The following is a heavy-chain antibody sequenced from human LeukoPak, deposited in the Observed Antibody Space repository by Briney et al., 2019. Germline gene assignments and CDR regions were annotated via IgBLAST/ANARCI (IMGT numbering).Heavy chain of an antibody. CDR1: GFTFSSYW. D-gene: IGHD3-3*01. Sequence: GGSLRLSCAASGFTFSSYWMSWVRQAPGKGLEWVANIKQDGSEKYYVDSVKGRFTISRDNAKNALYLQMNSLRAEDTAVYYCARDNYDFWSGYQRWFDPWGQGTLVTVSS. J-gene: IGHJ5*02. V-gene: IGHV3-7*01. CDR3: ARDNYDFWSGYQRWFDP. CDR2: IKQDGSEK.